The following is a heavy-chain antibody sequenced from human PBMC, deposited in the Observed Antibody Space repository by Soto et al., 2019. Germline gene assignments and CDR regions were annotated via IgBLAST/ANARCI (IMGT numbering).Heavy chain of an antibody. J-gene: IGHJ5*01. CDR3: AKDTRYGDYVRWFDS. Sequence: EVHLLESGGGLVQPGGSLILSCAASGFTFSSDAMTWVRQAPGRGLEGVSGITGSGGRTYYADAVKGRFTISRDNCKSALYLQMNGLRAEDTAVYDCAKDTRYGDYVRWFDSWGQGTLVTVSS. V-gene: IGHV3-23*01. CDR1: GFTFSSDA. D-gene: IGHD4-17*01. CDR2: ITGSGGRT.